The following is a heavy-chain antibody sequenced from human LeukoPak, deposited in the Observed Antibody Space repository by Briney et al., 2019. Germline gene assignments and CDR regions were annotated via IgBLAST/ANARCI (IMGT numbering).Heavy chain of an antibody. D-gene: IGHD4-11*01. Sequence: PSETLSLTCSVSGGSIGNYYWNWIRQFPGKGLQWIGFINYSGSTNYNPSLKSQVSMSVDTSRNQLSLKLSSVTAADTAVYYCARALGSKNAFDVWGQGTAVTVSS. V-gene: IGHV4-59*08. CDR3: ARALGSKNAFDV. CDR2: INYSGST. J-gene: IGHJ3*01. CDR1: GGSIGNYY.